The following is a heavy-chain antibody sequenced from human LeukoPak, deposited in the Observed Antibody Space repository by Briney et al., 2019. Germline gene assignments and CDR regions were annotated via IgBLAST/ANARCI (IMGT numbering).Heavy chain of an antibody. Sequence: GGSLRLSCAASGFTFSSYSMNWVRQAPGKGLEWVSSISSSSSYIYYADSVKGRFTISRDNAKNSLYLQMNSLRAEDTAVYYCARALSYDFWSGYPGYFDYWGQGTLVTVSS. V-gene: IGHV3-21*01. CDR3: ARALSYDFWSGYPGYFDY. CDR1: GFTFSSYS. D-gene: IGHD3-3*01. J-gene: IGHJ4*02. CDR2: ISSSSSYI.